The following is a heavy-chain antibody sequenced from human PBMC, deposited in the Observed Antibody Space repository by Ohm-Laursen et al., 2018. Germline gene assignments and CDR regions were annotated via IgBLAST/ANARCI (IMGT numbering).Heavy chain of an antibody. CDR3: AKDYAGGYWYFDL. J-gene: IGHJ2*01. CDR1: GFTSGDYA. CDR2: ISWNSNSI. V-gene: IGHV3-9*02. Sequence: SLRLSCAASGFTSGDYAMHWVRQAPGKGLEWVSGISWNSNSIGYADSVKGRFTISRDNAKNSLYLQMNSLTAEDTALYYCAKDYAGGYWYFDLWGRGTLVSVAS. D-gene: IGHD4-23*01.